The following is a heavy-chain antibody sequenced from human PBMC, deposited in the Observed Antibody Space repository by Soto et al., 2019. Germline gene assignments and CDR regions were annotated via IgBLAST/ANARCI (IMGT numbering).Heavy chain of an antibody. CDR3: AHRRAAARPNYFDY. Sequence: SGPTLVKPTQTLTLTCTVSGFSLSTHGVGVGWIRQPPGKALEWLALVYWTDDKSYSPSLKSRLTMTKDTSKNQVVLTMTNMDPVDTATYYCAHRRAAARPNYFDYWGQGTLVTVSS. V-gene: IGHV2-5*01. J-gene: IGHJ4*02. CDR1: GFSLSTHGVG. CDR2: VYWTDDK. D-gene: IGHD6-6*01.